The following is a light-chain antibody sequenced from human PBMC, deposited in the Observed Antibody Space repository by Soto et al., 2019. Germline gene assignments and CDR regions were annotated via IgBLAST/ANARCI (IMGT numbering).Light chain of an antibody. J-gene: IGLJ1*01. CDR1: ASDIGRYNY. CDR2: EVT. Sequence: QSVLPKPPSASGSPGQSVTISCIGTASDIGRYNYVSLYQHHPGKAPKLIIYEVTKWPSGVPDRFSGSKSGNTASLTVSGLQADDEAEYYCNSYVGSNNYVFVTGTKVTVL. CDR3: NSYVGSNNYV. V-gene: IGLV2-8*01.